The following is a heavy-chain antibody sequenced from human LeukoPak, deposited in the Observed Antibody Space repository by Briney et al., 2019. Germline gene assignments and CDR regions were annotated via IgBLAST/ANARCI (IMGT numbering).Heavy chain of an antibody. CDR3: AKDVAAAGTVDYYFDY. CDR2: ISFDATNK. V-gene: IGHV3-30*18. Sequence: PGGSLRLSCAASGFTFSSYGMHWVRQAPGKGLEWVAVISFDATNKYYADSVKGRFTISRDNSKNTLYLQMNSLRAEDTAVYYCAKDVAAAGTVDYYFDYWGQGILVTVSS. J-gene: IGHJ4*02. CDR1: GFTFSSYG. D-gene: IGHD6-13*01.